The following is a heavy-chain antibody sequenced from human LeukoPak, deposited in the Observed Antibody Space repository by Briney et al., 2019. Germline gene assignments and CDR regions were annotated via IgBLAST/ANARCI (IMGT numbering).Heavy chain of an antibody. Sequence: GESLKISCKGSGYTFTSYWSGWLRQMPGKGLEWMGRIDPSDSYTNYSPSFQGHVTISADKSISTAYLQWSSLKASDTAMYYCARSYSHCSGGSCYRTHFDYWGQGTLVTVSS. D-gene: IGHD2-15*01. CDR3: ARSYSHCSGGSCYRTHFDY. CDR1: GYTFTSYW. CDR2: IDPSDSYT. J-gene: IGHJ4*02. V-gene: IGHV5-10-1*01.